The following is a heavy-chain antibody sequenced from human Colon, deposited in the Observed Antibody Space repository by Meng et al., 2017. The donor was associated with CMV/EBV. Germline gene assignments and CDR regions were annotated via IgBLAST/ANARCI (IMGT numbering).Heavy chain of an antibody. J-gene: IGHJ4*02. CDR1: GYPFTGYF. D-gene: IGHD3-10*01. Sequence: QVQVVPSGAEGKKPGASVKVSCKASGYPFTGYFMYWVRQAPGQGLEWMGSINPNSGGTNYAQKFQGRVTMTRDTSINTAYMELSRLRSDDTAVYYCATVSGGDFGYWGQGTLVTVSS. CDR2: INPNSGGT. CDR3: ATVSGGDFGY. V-gene: IGHV1-2*02.